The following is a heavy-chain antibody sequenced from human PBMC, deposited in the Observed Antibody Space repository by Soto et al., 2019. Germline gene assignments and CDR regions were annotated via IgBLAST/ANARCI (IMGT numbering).Heavy chain of an antibody. D-gene: IGHD6-13*01. CDR2: IKSKTDGETT. V-gene: IGHV3-15*01. CDR3: TRGAPSGTFYDY. J-gene: IGHJ4*02. CDR1: GFTFSNAW. Sequence: EMQLVESGGGLVTPGGSLRLSCAASGFTFSNAWMTWVRQAPGKGLEWIGRIKSKTDGETTDYAAPVKGRFTISRDDSTNTLYLQMSSLKTEDTAFYYCTRGAPSGTFYDYWGQGTLVTVSS.